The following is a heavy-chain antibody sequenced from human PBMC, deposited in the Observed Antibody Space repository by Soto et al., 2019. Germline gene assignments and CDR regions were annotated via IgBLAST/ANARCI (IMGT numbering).Heavy chain of an antibody. CDR1: GXTFSSDT. J-gene: IGHJ6*02. CDR3: AKHQNQLHYVMDV. Sequence: GSLRLSCTASGXTFSSDTMDWVRQAPGKGLEWVSFISYDRSNKCYSDSVKGRFTSSRDNSKKTLCGQMNSVRSYYTAVYYFAKHQNQLHYVMDVWGQGTTGTVSS. D-gene: IGHD2-2*01. V-gene: IGHV3-30*18. CDR2: ISYDRSNK.